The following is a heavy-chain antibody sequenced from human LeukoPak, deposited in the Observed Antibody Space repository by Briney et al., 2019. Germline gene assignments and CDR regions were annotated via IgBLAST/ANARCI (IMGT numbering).Heavy chain of an antibody. CDR1: GDSISSYY. V-gene: IGHV4-59*08. D-gene: IGHD6-19*01. CDR3: ARHPPGTAVAGYFDY. J-gene: IGHJ4*02. Sequence: SETLSLTCTVSGDSISSYYWSWIRQPPGKGLEWIGYIYYSGSTNYNPSLKSRVTISVDTSKNQFSLKLSSVTAADTAVYYCARHPPGTAVAGYFDYWGQGTLVTVSS. CDR2: IYYSGST.